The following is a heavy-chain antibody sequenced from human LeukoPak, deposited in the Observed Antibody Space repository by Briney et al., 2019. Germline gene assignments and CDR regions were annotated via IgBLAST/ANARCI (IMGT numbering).Heavy chain of an antibody. CDR1: GGSISSSSYY. CDR2: IYYSGST. CDR3: AGFGESPEMDAFDI. V-gene: IGHV4-39*01. D-gene: IGHD3-10*01. Sequence: PSETLSLTCIVSGGSISSSSYYWGWIRQPPGKGLEWIGSIYYSGSTYYNPSLKSRVTISVDTSKNQFSLKLSSVTAADTAVYYCAGFGESPEMDAFDIWGQRTMVTVSS. J-gene: IGHJ3*02.